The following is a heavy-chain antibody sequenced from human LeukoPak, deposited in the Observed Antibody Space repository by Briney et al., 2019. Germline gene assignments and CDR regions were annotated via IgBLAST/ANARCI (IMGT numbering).Heavy chain of an antibody. D-gene: IGHD2-15*01. V-gene: IGHV4-34*01. J-gene: IGHJ5*02. CDR2: INHSGST. CDR1: GGSFSGYY. Sequence: PSETLSLTCAAYGGSFSGYYWSWIRQPPGKGLEWIGEINHSGSTNYNPSLKSRVTVSVDTSKNQFSLKLSSVTAADTAVYYCARGGPLGYCSGGSCNGTLDPWGQGTLVTVSS. CDR3: ARGGPLGYCSGGSCNGTLDP.